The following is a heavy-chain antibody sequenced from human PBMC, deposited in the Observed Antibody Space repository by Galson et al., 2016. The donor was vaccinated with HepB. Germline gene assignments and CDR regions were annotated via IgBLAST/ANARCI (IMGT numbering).Heavy chain of an antibody. CDR2: ISANSGNT. V-gene: IGHV1-18*01. D-gene: IGHD2-8*01. CDR1: GYPFTRNG. CDR3: ARDVLYAFDL. Sequence: SVKVSCKASGYPFTRNGISWVRQAPGQGLGWMGWISANSGNTNYAQKFQGRVTLTRDTSTSTAYMELRSLRYDDTAVYYCARDVLYAFDLWGQGTVVTVSS. J-gene: IGHJ3*01.